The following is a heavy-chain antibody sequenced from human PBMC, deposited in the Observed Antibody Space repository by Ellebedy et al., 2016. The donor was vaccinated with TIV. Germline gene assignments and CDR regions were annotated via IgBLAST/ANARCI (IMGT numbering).Heavy chain of an antibody. CDR2: ISSGGGST. CDR3: AKDFLLGAAYYYYAMDV. CDR1: GFTFSSYA. J-gene: IGHJ6*02. D-gene: IGHD1-26*01. Sequence: GESLKISCAASGFTFSSYAMCWVRQAPGKGLQWVSAISSGGGSTFYTDSVKGRFTISRDNSKNMLYLQLNSLRAEDTAVYYCAKDFLLGAAYYYYAMDVWGQGTTVSVPS. V-gene: IGHV3-23*01.